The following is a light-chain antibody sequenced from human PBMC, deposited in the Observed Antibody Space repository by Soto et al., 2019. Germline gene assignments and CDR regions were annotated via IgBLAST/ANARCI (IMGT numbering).Light chain of an antibody. J-gene: IGKJ1*01. Sequence: EVVLTQSPGTLSLSPGERATLFCRASQTIKTNYLAWYQQKPGQAPRLLISGAFSRATAIPDRFSGSGSGTDFTLTISRLEPEDFGMYYCQQYGTSPLTFGQGTKVEIK. CDR2: GAF. V-gene: IGKV3-20*01. CDR1: QTIKTNY. CDR3: QQYGTSPLT.